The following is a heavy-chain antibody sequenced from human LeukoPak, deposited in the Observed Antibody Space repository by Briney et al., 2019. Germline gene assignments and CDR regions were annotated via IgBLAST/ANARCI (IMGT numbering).Heavy chain of an antibody. V-gene: IGHV4-38-2*01. D-gene: IGHD1-20*01. CDR3: ASSYNWNDEPFDAFDI. Sequence: SETLSLTCAVSGYSISSGYYWGWIRQPPGKGLAWIGSIYHSGSTYYNPSLKSRVTISVDTSKNQFSLTLSSVTAADTAVYYCASSYNWNDEPFDAFDIWGQGTMVTVSS. CDR1: GYSISSGYY. J-gene: IGHJ3*02. CDR2: IYHSGST.